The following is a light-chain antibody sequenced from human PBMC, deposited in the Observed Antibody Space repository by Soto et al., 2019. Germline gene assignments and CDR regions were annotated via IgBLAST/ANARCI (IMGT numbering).Light chain of an antibody. J-gene: IGKJ1*01. CDR3: QQYNNWAPWT. Sequence: EIVMTQSPATLSVSPGERATLSCRASQSVNSNLAWYQQKPGQAPRLLIYGASTRATGIPARFSGSGSGTEFTLTISSLQSEDFAVYYCQQYNNWAPWTFGQGTKVEIK. CDR2: GAS. V-gene: IGKV3-15*01. CDR1: QSVNSN.